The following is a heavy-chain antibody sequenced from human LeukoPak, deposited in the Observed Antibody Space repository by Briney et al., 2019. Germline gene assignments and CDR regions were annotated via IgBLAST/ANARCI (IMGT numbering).Heavy chain of an antibody. V-gene: IGHV3-30-3*01. D-gene: IGHD2-2*02. CDR1: GFTFSSYA. CDR2: ISYDGSNK. CDR3: ARDSIPIGYCSSTSCYSGAFDI. Sequence: PGRSLRLSCAASGFTFSSYAMRWVRQAPGKGLEWVAVISYDGSNKYYADSVKGRFTISRDNSKNTLYLQVNSLRAEDTAVYYCARDSIPIGYCSSTSCYSGAFDIWGQGTMVTVSS. J-gene: IGHJ3*02.